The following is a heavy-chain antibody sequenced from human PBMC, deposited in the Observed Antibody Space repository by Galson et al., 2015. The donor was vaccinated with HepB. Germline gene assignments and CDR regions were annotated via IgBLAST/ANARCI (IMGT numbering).Heavy chain of an antibody. CDR2: IYYSGST. D-gene: IGHD4-17*01. V-gene: IGHV4-59*01. J-gene: IGHJ4*02. Sequence: SETLSLTCTVSGGSISSYYWSWIRQPPGKGLEWLGYIYYSGSTNYNPSLKSRVAISVDTSKNQFSLKLSSVTAADTAVYYCARGGTVTTKYGYWGQGTLVTVSS. CDR1: GGSISSYY. CDR3: ARGGTVTTKYGY.